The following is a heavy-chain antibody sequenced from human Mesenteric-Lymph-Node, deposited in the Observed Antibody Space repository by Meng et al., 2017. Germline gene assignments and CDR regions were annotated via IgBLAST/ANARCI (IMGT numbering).Heavy chain of an antibody. CDR3: ARVPSAGAAAAYVPDY. Sequence: GESLKISCAASGFTFSSYSMNWVRQAPGKGLQWVSYISSSGSTIYYADSVRGRFTVSRDNAKNSLYLQMNSLRAEDTAVYYCARVPSAGAAAAYVPDYWGQGTLVTVSS. CDR2: ISSSGSTI. D-gene: IGHD6-13*01. CDR1: GFTFSSYS. J-gene: IGHJ4*02. V-gene: IGHV3-48*04.